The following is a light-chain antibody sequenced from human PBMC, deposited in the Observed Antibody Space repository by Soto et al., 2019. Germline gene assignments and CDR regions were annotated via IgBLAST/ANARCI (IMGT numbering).Light chain of an antibody. J-gene: IGKJ1*01. CDR2: KAS. V-gene: IGKV2-30*02. CDR1: QSLVHSDGNTY. Sequence: IVLTQSPLSLPVTLGQPASISCRSSQSLVHSDGNTYLNWFQQRPGQSPRRLIYKASNRDSGVPDRFSGSGSGTDFTLSISRVEADDVGVYYCMQGIPFTFGQGARVEIK. CDR3: MQGIPFT.